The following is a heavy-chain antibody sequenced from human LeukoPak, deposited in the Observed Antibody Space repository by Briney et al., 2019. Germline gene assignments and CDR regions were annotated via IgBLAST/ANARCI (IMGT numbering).Heavy chain of an antibody. CDR1: GYTFTSYD. Sequence: KVSCKASGYTFTSYDINWVRQATGQGLEWMGWTNPNSGNTGYAQKFQGRVTMTRNTSISTAYMELSSLRSEDTAVYYCARGVAAAGTGDYWGQGTLVTVSS. V-gene: IGHV1-8*01. J-gene: IGHJ4*02. CDR3: ARGVAAAGTGDY. D-gene: IGHD6-13*01. CDR2: TNPNSGNT.